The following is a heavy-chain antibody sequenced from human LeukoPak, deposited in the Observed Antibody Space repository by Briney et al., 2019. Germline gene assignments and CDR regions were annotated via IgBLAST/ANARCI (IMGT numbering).Heavy chain of an antibody. CDR2: IYSGGST. CDR3: AKDSGGELLLALDY. Sequence: GGSLRLSCAASGFTFSSYAVHWVRQAPGKGLEWVSVIYSGGSTYYADSVKGRFAISRDNSKNTLYLQMNSLRAEDTAVYYCAKDSGGELLLALDYWGQGTLVTVSS. CDR1: GFTFSSYA. D-gene: IGHD1-26*01. V-gene: IGHV3-NL1*01. J-gene: IGHJ4*02.